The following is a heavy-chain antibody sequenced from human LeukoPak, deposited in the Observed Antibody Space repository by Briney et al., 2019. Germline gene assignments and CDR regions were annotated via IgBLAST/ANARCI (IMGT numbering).Heavy chain of an antibody. CDR2: ISSSSSYM. CDR1: GFTFSSYS. CDR3: ARANPRGIDY. V-gene: IGHV3-21*01. Sequence: PGGSLRLSCAASGFTFSSYSMNWVRQAPGKGLEWVSSISSSSSYMYYADSVKGRFTISRDNAKNSLYLQMNSLRAEDTAVYYCARANPRGIDYWGQGTLVTVSS. D-gene: IGHD3-16*01. J-gene: IGHJ4*02.